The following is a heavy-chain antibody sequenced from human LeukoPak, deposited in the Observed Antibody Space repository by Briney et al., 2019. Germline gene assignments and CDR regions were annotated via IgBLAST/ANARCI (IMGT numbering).Heavy chain of an antibody. Sequence: GGSLRLSCAASGFTFSSYAMSWVRQAPGKGLEWVSAISGSGGSTYYADSVKGRFTISRDNSKNTLYLQMNSLRAEDTAVYYCAKDSGRTGYSPPGYFDYWGQGTLVTVSS. CDR2: ISGSGGST. J-gene: IGHJ4*02. CDR1: GFTFSSYA. D-gene: IGHD2-15*01. CDR3: AKDSGRTGYSPPGYFDY. V-gene: IGHV3-23*01.